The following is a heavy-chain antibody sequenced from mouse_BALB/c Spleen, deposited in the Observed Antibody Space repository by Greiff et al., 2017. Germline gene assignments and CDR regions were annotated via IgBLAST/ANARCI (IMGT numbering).Heavy chain of an antibody. CDR3: ASEGLLRTHYYAMDY. V-gene: IGHV1-82*01. J-gene: IGHJ4*01. Sequence: QVQLKQSGPELVKPGASVKISCKASGYAFSSSWMNWVKQRPGQGLEWIGRIYPGDGDTNYNGKFKGKATLTADKSSSTAYMQLSSLTSVDSAVYFCASEGLLRTHYYAMDYWGQGTSVTVSA. CDR2: IYPGDGDT. D-gene: IGHD2-3*01. CDR1: GYAFSSSW.